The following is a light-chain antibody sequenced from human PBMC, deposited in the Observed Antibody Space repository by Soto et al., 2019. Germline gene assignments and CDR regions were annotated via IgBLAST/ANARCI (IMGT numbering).Light chain of an antibody. CDR3: ASWDDNLTVL. Sequence: QSVLTQPPSASGTPVQRVTISCSGSNSNIGTNTVYWYQQFPGTAPKLLIYSNNERPSGVPDRFSGSKSGTSASLAISGLQSEDEADYYCASWDDNLTVLFGGGTKLTVL. CDR2: SNN. J-gene: IGLJ2*01. V-gene: IGLV1-44*01. CDR1: NSNIGTNT.